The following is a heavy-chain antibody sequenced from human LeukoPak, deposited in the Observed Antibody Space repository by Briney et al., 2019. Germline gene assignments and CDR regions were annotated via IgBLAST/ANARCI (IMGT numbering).Heavy chain of an antibody. CDR2: ISAYNGNT. CDR3: ARDHSSWDPRGGGLNWFDP. D-gene: IGHD6-13*01. CDR1: GYTFTSYG. V-gene: IGHV1-18*01. J-gene: IGHJ5*02. Sequence: ASVTVSCKASGYTFTSYGISWVRQAPGQGLEWMGWISAYNGNTNYAQKLQGRVTMTTDTSTSTAYMELRSLRSDDTAVYYCARDHSSWDPRGGGLNWFDPWGQGTLVTVSS.